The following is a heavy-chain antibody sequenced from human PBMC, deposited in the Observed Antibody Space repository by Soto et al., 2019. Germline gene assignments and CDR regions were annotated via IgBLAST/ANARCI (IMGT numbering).Heavy chain of an antibody. Sequence: QVQLVQSGAEVKKPGASVKVSCKASDYTFTRNGISWVRQAPGQGLEWMGWISGYSGSTNYAQKLQGRVTMTTGTPPSTAYMELRRLTSDDTAVYYCASFYSSEWPQGHLDKWGQGKRVTVYS. V-gene: IGHV1-18*01. J-gene: IGHJ4*02. CDR3: ASFYSSEWPQGHLDK. CDR1: DYTFTRNG. D-gene: IGHD3-22*01. CDR2: ISGYSGST.